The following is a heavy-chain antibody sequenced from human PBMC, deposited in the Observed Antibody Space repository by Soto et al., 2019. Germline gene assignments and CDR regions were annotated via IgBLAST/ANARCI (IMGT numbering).Heavy chain of an antibody. Sequence: GGSLRLSCAASGFTFSSYAMHWVRQAPGKGLEWVAVISYDGSNKYYADSVKGRFSISRDNSKNTLYLQMNSLRAEDTAVYYCAIYQEQWRPLFPLDYCGPGPLVSVSS. CDR3: AIYQEQWRPLFPLDY. CDR1: GFTFSSYA. CDR2: ISYDGSNK. D-gene: IGHD6-19*01. V-gene: IGHV3-30-3*01. J-gene: IGHJ4*02.